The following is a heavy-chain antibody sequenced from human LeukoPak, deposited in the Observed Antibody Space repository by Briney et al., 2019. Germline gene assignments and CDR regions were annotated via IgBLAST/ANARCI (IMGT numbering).Heavy chain of an antibody. Sequence: ASVKVSCKASGYTFTNYGISWVRQAPGQGLEWMGWISAYNGNTNYAQKLQGRVTMTTDTSTSTAYMELRSLRSDDTAVYYCARSPDYGDENYYYYGMDVWGQGTTVTVSS. V-gene: IGHV1-18*01. CDR1: GYTFTNYG. D-gene: IGHD4-17*01. CDR3: ARSPDYGDENYYYYGMDV. J-gene: IGHJ6*02. CDR2: ISAYNGNT.